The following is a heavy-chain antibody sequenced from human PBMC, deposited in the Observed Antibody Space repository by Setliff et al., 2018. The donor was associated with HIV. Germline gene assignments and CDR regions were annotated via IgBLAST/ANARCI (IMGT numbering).Heavy chain of an antibody. D-gene: IGHD3-16*01. V-gene: IGHV4-4*02. J-gene: IGHJ6*02. CDR1: GVSISDNNW. CDR3: ARGGYYYYFGVDV. Sequence: SETLSLTCDVSGVSISDNNWWSWVRQPPGKGLEWIGSIYHSGSTFYNPSLRSRVTISVDTSQDQFSLRLTSVTAADTAVYYCARGGYYYYFGVDVWGQGTTVTVSS. CDR2: IYHSGST.